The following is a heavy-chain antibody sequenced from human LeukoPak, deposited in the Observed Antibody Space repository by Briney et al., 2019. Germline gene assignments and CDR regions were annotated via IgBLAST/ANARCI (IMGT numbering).Heavy chain of an antibody. CDR2: ISAYNGNT. Sequence: ASVKVSCKASGYTFTSFGITWVRQAPGQGLEWMGWISAYNGNTNYAQKLQGRVTMTRDMSTSTVYMELSSLRSEDTAVYYCAREDIVVVVAANYFDYWGQGTLVTVSS. V-gene: IGHV1-18*01. CDR1: GYTFTSFG. D-gene: IGHD2-15*01. CDR3: AREDIVVVVAANYFDY. J-gene: IGHJ4*02.